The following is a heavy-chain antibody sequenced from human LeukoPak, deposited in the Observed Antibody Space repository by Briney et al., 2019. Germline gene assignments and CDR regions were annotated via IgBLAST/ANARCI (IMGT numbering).Heavy chain of an antibody. CDR3: AKDRSRSYSSFDA. V-gene: IGHV3-43*01. Sequence: GGSLRLSCAASGFTFDEYTMHWVRQVPGKGLEWVSVIGWDSESKYYLESVKGRFTISRDNSKNSLYLQMNSLRTEDTAFYYCAKDRSRSYSSFDAWGQGTLVAASS. CDR2: IGWDSESK. CDR1: GFTFDEYT. J-gene: IGHJ4*02. D-gene: IGHD6-19*01.